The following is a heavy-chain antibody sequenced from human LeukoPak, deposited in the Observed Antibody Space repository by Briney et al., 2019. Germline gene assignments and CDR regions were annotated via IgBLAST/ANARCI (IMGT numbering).Heavy chain of an antibody. J-gene: IGHJ6*03. CDR3: ARAGPFYYMDI. Sequence: SETLSLTCTFSGASISSYYWSWMRQPPGKGLEWIGYIYYSGSANYNPSLKSRVTISVDTSKNQFSLKLSSVIAADTAVYYCARAGPFYYMDIWGKGTTVTVTS. CDR1: GASISSYY. CDR2: IYYSGSA. V-gene: IGHV4-59*13.